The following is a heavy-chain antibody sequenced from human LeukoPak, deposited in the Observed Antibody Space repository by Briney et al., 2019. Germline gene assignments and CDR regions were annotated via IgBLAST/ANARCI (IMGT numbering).Heavy chain of an antibody. CDR1: GFTVSSNY. J-gene: IGHJ4*02. CDR2: IYSGDTT. V-gene: IGHV3-53*01. D-gene: IGHD6-19*01. CDR3: AKDVYSSGTGYFDY. Sequence: GGSLRLSCVASGFTVSSNYMSWVRQAPGKGLEWVSLIYSGDTTHYADSVKGRFTISRDNSKNTVYLQMNSLRAEDTALYYCAKDVYSSGTGYFDYWGQGTLVTVSS.